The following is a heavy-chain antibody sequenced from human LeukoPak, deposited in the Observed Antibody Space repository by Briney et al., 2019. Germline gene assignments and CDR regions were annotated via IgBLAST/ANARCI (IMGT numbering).Heavy chain of an antibody. CDR3: AKEKAAPHDY. CDR2: IRYDGSNK. D-gene: IGHD6-13*01. J-gene: IGHJ4*02. CDR1: GFTFSSYG. Sequence: GGSLRLSCAASGFTFSSYGMHWVRQAPGKGLEWVAFIRYDGSNKYYADSVKGRFTISRDNSKNTLYLRMNSLRAEDTAVYYCAKEKAAPHDYWGQGTLVTVSS. V-gene: IGHV3-30*02.